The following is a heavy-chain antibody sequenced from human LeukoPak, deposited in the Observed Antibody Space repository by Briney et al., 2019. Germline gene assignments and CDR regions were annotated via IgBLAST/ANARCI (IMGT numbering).Heavy chain of an antibody. D-gene: IGHD3-22*01. CDR3: ARVSPPSYYDSSGYFDY. CDR1: GSSITSSNYF. CDR2: IYYSGST. V-gene: IGHV4-39*07. J-gene: IGHJ4*02. Sequence: NPSETLSLTCTVSGSSITSSNYFWGWIRQPPGKGLEWIGSIYYSGSTYYNPSLQRRVTISIDTSKNQFSLKLSSVTAADTAVYYCARVSPPSYYDSSGYFDYWGQGTLVTVSS.